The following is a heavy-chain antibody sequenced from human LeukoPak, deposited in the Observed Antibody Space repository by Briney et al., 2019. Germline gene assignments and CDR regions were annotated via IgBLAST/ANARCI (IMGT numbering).Heavy chain of an antibody. CDR1: GYTFTSYG. Sequence: ASVKVSCKASGYTFTSYGISWVRQAPGQGLEWMGWINAGNGNTKYSQKFQGRVTITRDTSASTAYMELSSLRSEDTAVYYCVVAVAGIYYWGRGTLVTVSS. CDR3: VVAVAGIYY. V-gene: IGHV1-3*01. D-gene: IGHD6-19*01. J-gene: IGHJ4*02. CDR2: INAGNGNT.